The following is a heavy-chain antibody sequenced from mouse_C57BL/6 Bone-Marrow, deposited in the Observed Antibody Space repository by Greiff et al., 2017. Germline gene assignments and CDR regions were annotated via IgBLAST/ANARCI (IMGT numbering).Heavy chain of an antibody. V-gene: IGHV5-6*02. Sequence: EVMLVESGGDLVKPGGSLKLSCAASGFTFSSYGLSWVRPTPDKRLEWVATLSSGGSYTYYPDSVKGRFTISRDNAKNTLYLQMSSLKSEDTAMYYCARHPYRGYFDYWGQGTTLTVSS. CDR2: LSSGGSYT. J-gene: IGHJ2*01. CDR3: ARHPYRGYFDY. CDR1: GFTFSSYG. D-gene: IGHD2-10*01.